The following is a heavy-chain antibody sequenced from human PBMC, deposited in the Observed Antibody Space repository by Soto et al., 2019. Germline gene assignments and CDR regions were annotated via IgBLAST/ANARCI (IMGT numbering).Heavy chain of an antibody. V-gene: IGHV1-69*01. CDR1: GYSFTSSG. CDR2: IVPIFGTA. CDR3: ARAETIAVAGTGYYYYGMDV. Sequence: PVKVCCKASGYSFTSSGIGWVRQAPGQGLEWMGGIVPIFGTANYAQKFQGRVTITADESTSTAYMELSSLRSEDTAVYYCARAETIAVAGTGYYYYGMDVWGQGTTVTVSS. D-gene: IGHD6-19*01. J-gene: IGHJ6*02.